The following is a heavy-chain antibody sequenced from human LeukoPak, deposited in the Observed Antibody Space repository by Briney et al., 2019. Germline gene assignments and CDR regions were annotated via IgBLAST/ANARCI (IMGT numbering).Heavy chain of an antibody. CDR3: ARRNLRSGSSPGFDP. CDR2: ISSSSSYM. J-gene: IGHJ5*02. D-gene: IGHD3-10*01. Sequence: GGSLRLSCAVSGFTFSDYSMNWVRQAPGEGLEWVSSISSSSSYMYYADSVKGRFTISRDNAKNSLYLQMNSLRAEDTAVYYCARRNLRSGSSPGFDPWGQGTLVTVSS. CDR1: GFTFSDYS. V-gene: IGHV3-21*01.